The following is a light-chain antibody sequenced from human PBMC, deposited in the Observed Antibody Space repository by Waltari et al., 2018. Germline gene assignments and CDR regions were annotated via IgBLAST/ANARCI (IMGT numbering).Light chain of an antibody. CDR1: QGIRSF. V-gene: IGKV1-9*01. Sequence: DIQLTQSPPFLSASVGDRVTITCRASQGIRSFLAWYQQKPGRAPKLLLYPASTLQSGVPSRFSGSGSGTDFTLTISSLQPEDFATYYCQHFHSYPLTFGGGTKVEIK. CDR3: QHFHSYPLT. CDR2: PAS. J-gene: IGKJ4*01.